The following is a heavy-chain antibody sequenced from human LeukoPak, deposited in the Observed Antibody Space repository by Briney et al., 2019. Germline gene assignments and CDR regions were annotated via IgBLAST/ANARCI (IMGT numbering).Heavy chain of an antibody. D-gene: IGHD4-11*01. CDR2: ISAYNGNT. Sequence: ASVKVSCKASGYTFTSYGISWVRQAPGQGLEWMGWISAYNGNTNYAQKLQGRVTMTTDTSTSTAYMELSSLRSEDTAVYYCARDSQDYSNYYYMDVWGKGTTVTVSS. CDR1: GYTFTSYG. V-gene: IGHV1-18*01. J-gene: IGHJ6*03. CDR3: ARDSQDYSNYYYMDV.